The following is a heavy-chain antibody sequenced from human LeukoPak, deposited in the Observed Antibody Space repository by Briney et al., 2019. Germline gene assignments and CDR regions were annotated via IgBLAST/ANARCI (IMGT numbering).Heavy chain of an antibody. CDR1: GFTFSTYS. Sequence: PGGSLRLSCAASGFTFSTYSMNWVRQAPGKGLEWVSYISSSSSTIHYADSVKGRFTISRDNAKNTLYLQMNSLRAEDTAVYYCARDLDDAFDIWGQGTMVTVSS. V-gene: IGHV3-48*04. CDR3: ARDLDDAFDI. CDR2: ISSSSSTI. J-gene: IGHJ3*02. D-gene: IGHD1-1*01.